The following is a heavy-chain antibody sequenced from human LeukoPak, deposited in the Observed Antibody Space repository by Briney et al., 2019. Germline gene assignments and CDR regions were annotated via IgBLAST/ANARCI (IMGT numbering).Heavy chain of an antibody. V-gene: IGHV3-9*01. CDR3: AKGFYYDSSGYFDY. D-gene: IGHD3-22*01. CDR2: ISWNSGSI. J-gene: IGHJ4*02. CDR1: GFTFDDYA. Sequence: GGSLRLSCAASGFTFDDYAMHWVRQAPGKGLEWVSGISWNSGSIGYADSVKGRFTISRDNAKNSLYLQMNSLRAEDTALYYCAKGFYYDSSGYFDYWAREPWSPSPQ.